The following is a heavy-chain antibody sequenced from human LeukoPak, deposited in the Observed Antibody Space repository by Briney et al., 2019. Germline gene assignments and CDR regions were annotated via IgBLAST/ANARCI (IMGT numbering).Heavy chain of an antibody. CDR2: IYHSGST. J-gene: IGHJ4*02. D-gene: IGHD5-18*01. CDR1: GGSISSGGYY. V-gene: IGHV4-30-2*01. Sequence: PSQTLSLTCTVSGGSISSGGYYWSWIRQPPGKGLEWIGDIYHSGSTNSNPSLKSRVTLSLDKSKNQFSLKLSSVTAADTAVYYCARGGSHLWQPFDSWGQGTLVTVSS. CDR3: ARGGSHLWQPFDS.